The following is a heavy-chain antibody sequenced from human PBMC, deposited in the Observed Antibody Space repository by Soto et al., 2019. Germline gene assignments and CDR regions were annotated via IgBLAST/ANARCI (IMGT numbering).Heavy chain of an antibody. V-gene: IGHV3-23*01. D-gene: IGHD6-19*01. J-gene: IGHJ4*02. CDR3: AKDKVGEGGVFPGSAVAGTLDY. Sequence: GGSLRLSCAASGFTFSSYSMSWVRQAPGKGLERVSAISGSGGSTYYADSVKGRFTISRDNSKNTLYLQMNSLRAEDTAVYYCAKDKVGEGGVFPGSAVAGTLDYWGQGTLVTVSS. CDR2: ISGSGGST. CDR1: GFTFSSYS.